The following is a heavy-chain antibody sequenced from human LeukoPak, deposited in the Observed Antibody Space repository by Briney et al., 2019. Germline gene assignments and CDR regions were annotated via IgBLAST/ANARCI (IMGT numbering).Heavy chain of an antibody. Sequence: SETLSLTCIVSGGFISSGSYYWGWIRQPPGKGLEWIGTISYSGSTYYNPSLKSRVTISVDTSKNQFSLNLNSVTAADTAVYYCARHSYGDYGSFDFWGQRTLVTVSS. J-gene: IGHJ4*02. CDR1: GGFISSGSYY. D-gene: IGHD4-17*01. CDR3: ARHSYGDYGSFDF. V-gene: IGHV4-39*01. CDR2: ISYSGST.